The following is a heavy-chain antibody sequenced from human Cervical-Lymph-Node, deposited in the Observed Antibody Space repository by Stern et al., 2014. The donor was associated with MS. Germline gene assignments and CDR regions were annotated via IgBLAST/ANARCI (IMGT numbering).Heavy chain of an antibody. CDR2: IYQHGST. Sequence: QVQLVQSGPGLVKPSETLSLTCTVSGGSFNNYYWSWIRQPPGKGLEWIGYIYQHGSTKYNPSLKSRVTISLHTSKKQFSLRLTSVTAADTAVYYCARVDDCSGGTCFSTSWFDPWGQGTLVTVSS. CDR3: ARVDDCSGGTCFSTSWFDP. J-gene: IGHJ5*02. CDR1: GGSFNNYY. V-gene: IGHV4-59*01. D-gene: IGHD2-15*01.